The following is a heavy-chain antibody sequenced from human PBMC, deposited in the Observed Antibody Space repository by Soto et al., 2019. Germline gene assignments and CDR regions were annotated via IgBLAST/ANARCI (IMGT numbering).Heavy chain of an antibody. V-gene: IGHV4-59*08. Sequence: SETLSLTCTVSGGSISSYYWSWIRQPPGKGLEWIGYIYYSGSTNYNPSLKSRVTISVDTSKNQFSLKLSSVTAADTAVYYCARSLGDYGDYVSYYFDYWGQGTLVTVSS. D-gene: IGHD4-17*01. CDR2: IYYSGST. J-gene: IGHJ4*02. CDR1: GGSISSYY. CDR3: ARSLGDYGDYVSYYFDY.